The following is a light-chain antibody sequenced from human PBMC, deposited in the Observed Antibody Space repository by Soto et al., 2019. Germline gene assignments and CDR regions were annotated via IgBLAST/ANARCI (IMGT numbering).Light chain of an antibody. Sequence: EIVLTQSPGTLSLSPGERATLSCRASQSVSSSYLAWYQQKPGQAPRLLIYGASSRATGIPDRFSGSGSGPDFTLTISRLGPEDFAMYYCQQYCSSPRTFGQGTKLEIK. CDR3: QQYCSSPRT. J-gene: IGKJ2*01. CDR2: GAS. CDR1: QSVSSSY. V-gene: IGKV3-20*01.